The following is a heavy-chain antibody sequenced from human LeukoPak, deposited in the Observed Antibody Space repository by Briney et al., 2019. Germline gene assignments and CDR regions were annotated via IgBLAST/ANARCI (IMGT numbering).Heavy chain of an antibody. Sequence: GGSLRLSCAASGFTFSNYWMSWVRQAPGKGLEWVANIKQDGSEKYYVDSVKGRFTISRDNAKNSLYPQMNSLRAEDTAVYYCARDNWTYYYDSSGPYYFDYWGQGTLSPSPQ. CDR1: GFTFSNYW. V-gene: IGHV3-7*01. CDR3: ARDNWTYYYDSSGPYYFDY. J-gene: IGHJ4*02. D-gene: IGHD3-22*01. CDR2: IKQDGSEK.